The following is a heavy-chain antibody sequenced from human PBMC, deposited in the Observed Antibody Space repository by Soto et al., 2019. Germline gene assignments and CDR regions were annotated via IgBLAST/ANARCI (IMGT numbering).Heavy chain of an antibody. CDR3: ATSYGSGSSPFDY. CDR1: GDTFSFYT. Sequence: QVQLVQSGAEVKKPGSSVKVSCKASGDTFSFYTLNWIRQAPGQGFEWVGRVNPILAMSSSAHKFQGRVYXXXDXXTGTAYMELRSLSSDDTAVYYCATSYGSGSSPFDYWGQGTLVTVSS. D-gene: IGHD3-10*01. CDR2: VNPILAMS. V-gene: IGHV1-69*02. J-gene: IGHJ4*02.